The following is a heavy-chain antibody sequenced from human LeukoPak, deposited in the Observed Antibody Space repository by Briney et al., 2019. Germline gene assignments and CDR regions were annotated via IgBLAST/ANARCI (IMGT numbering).Heavy chain of an antibody. V-gene: IGHV4-31*03. CDR1: GGSISSGGYY. CDR3: ARAPCGGDCSYYYYYGMDV. Sequence: SQTLSLTYTVSGGSISSGGYYWSWIRQHPGKGLEWIGYIYYSGSTYYNPSLKSRVSISVDTSKHHFSLRLSSVTAADTAVYYCARAPCGGDCSYYYYYGMDVWGQGTTVTVSS. D-gene: IGHD2-21*02. J-gene: IGHJ6*02. CDR2: IYYSGST.